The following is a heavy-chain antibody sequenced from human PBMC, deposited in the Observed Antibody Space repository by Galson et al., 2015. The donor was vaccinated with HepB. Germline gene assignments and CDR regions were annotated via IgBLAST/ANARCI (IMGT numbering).Heavy chain of an antibody. CDR1: GFTFSSYA. CDR3: VKDSNYYDSSGPLDY. V-gene: IGHV3-64D*06. J-gene: IGHJ4*02. Sequence: SLRLSCAASGFTFSSYAMHWVRQAPGKGLEYVSAISSNGGSTYYADSVKGRFTISRDNSKNTLYLQMSSLRAEDTAVYYCVKDSNYYDSSGPLDYWGQGTLVTVSS. CDR2: ISSNGGST. D-gene: IGHD3-22*01.